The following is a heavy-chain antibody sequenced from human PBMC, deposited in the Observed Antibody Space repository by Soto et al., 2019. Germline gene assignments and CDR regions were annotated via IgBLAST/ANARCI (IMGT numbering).Heavy chain of an antibody. CDR2: IYTGGST. CDR3: AKEGTIKRSYYFDF. V-gene: IGHV3-53*04. D-gene: IGHD2-21*01. CDR1: GFNVSSNY. J-gene: IGHJ4*02. Sequence: PGGSLRLSSAASGFNVSSNYMTWVRQAPGKGLEWVSVIYTGGSTYYADSVKGRFTISRHNSKNTLYLQMDSLRAEDTAVYYCAKEGTIKRSYYFDFWGQGTPVTVSS.